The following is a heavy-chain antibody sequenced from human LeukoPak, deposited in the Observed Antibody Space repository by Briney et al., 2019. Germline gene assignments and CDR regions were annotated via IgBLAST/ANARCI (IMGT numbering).Heavy chain of an antibody. Sequence: PGGSLRLSCAASGFTFSSYSMNWVRQAPGKGLEWVSYISSSSSTIYYADSVKGRFTISRDNAKNSLYLQMNSLRAEDTAVYYCARVTTVTTTIPFDYWGQGTLVTVSS. J-gene: IGHJ4*02. CDR3: ARVTTVTTTIPFDY. CDR1: GFTFSSYS. D-gene: IGHD4-17*01. CDR2: ISSSSSTI. V-gene: IGHV3-48*04.